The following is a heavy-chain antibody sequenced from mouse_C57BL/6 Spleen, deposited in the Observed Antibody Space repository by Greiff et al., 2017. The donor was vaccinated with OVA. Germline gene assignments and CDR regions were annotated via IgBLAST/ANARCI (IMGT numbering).Heavy chain of an antibody. CDR1: GYSFTDYN. D-gene: IGHD1-1*01. V-gene: IGHV1-39*01. J-gene: IGHJ4*01. Sequence: EVQLQQSGPELVKPGASVKISCKASGYSFTDYNMHWVKQSNGKSLEWIGVINPNYGTTSYNQKFKGKATLTVDQSSSTAYMQLNSLTSEDSAVYYCAREYCGSSICAMDYWGQGTSVTVSS. CDR2: INPNYGTT. CDR3: AREYCGSSICAMDY.